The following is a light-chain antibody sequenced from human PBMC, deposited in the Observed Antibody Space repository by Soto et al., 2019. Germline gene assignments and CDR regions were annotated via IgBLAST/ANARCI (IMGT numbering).Light chain of an antibody. CDR2: DAS. CDR3: QQRSNWPPDT. V-gene: IGKV3-11*01. J-gene: IGKJ5*01. Sequence: EIVLTQSPATLSLSPGERATLSCRASQSVSSYLAWYQQTPGQAPRLLIYDASNRATGIPARFSGSGSGTDFTLTISSLEPEDFAVYYWQQRSNWPPDTFGQGTRLEIK. CDR1: QSVSSY.